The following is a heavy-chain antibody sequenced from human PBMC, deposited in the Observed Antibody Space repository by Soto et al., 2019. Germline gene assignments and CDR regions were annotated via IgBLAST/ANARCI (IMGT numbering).Heavy chain of an antibody. J-gene: IGHJ4*02. CDR1: GGSISSYY. V-gene: IGHV4-59*08. Sequence: SETLSLTCTVSGGSISSYYWSWIRQPPGKGLEWIGYIYYSGSTNYNPSLKSRVTISVDTSKNQFSLKLSSVTAADTAVYYCARLGYSDNNFDYWGQVTLVTVSS. D-gene: IGHD6-13*01. CDR3: ARLGYSDNNFDY. CDR2: IYYSGST.